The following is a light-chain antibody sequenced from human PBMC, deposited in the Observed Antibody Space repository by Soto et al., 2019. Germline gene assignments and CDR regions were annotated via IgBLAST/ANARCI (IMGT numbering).Light chain of an antibody. CDR3: SSYAGTHIV. J-gene: IGLJ1*01. CDR1: SSDVGGYNY. V-gene: IGLV2-8*01. Sequence: QSVLTQPPSASGSPGQSVTIPCTGTSSDVGGYNYVSWYQQHPGKAPKLLIYDVTARPSGVPDRFSGSKSGNTASLTVSGLQAEDEADYYCSSYAGTHIVFGTGTKVTVL. CDR2: DVT.